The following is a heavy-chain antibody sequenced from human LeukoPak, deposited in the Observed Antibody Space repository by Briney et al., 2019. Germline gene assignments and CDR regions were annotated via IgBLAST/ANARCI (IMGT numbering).Heavy chain of an antibody. Sequence: PGGSLRLSCAASGFTFSTYGIHWVRQAPGKGLEWVAFIRCDGSNEHYADSVKGRFTISRDNSKNTLYLQMNSLRAEDTAVYYCAKDTYSGSSGYYVFDYWGQGTLVTVSS. CDR2: IRCDGSNE. J-gene: IGHJ4*02. CDR3: AKDTYSGSSGYYVFDY. CDR1: GFTFSTYG. D-gene: IGHD3-22*01. V-gene: IGHV3-30*02.